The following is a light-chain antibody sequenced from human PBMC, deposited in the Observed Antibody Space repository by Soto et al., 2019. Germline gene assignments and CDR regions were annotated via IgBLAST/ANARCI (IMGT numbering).Light chain of an antibody. V-gene: IGKV1-5*03. CDR2: KTS. CDR3: QQYKSFSLT. CDR1: QSISNW. Sequence: DIQMPQSPSTLSASVGDRVTITCRASQSISNWLAWYQQKPGKAPKLLIYKTSNLDSGVPSRFSGSGSGTEFSLTISSLQPDDFATYYCQQYKSFSLTFGGGTRVEVK. J-gene: IGKJ4*01.